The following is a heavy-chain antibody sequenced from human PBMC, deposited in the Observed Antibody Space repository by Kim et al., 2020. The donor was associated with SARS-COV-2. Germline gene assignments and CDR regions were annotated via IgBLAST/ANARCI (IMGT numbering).Heavy chain of an antibody. D-gene: IGHD2-21*02. V-gene: IGHV6-1*01. CDR1: GDSVSSNSAT. CDR3: AAVTRRGCGMDV. Sequence: SQTLSLTCAISGDSVSSNSATWNWIRQSPSRGLEWLGRTYYRSKWHYEYAESVRSRIIINPDTSKNQFSLQLKSVTPEDTAVYYCAAVTRRGCGMDVWGQGNTVTVSS. J-gene: IGHJ6*02. CDR2: TYYRSKWHY.